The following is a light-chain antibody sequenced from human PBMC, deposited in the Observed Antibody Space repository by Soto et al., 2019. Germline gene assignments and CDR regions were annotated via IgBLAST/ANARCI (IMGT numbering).Light chain of an antibody. Sequence: QSVLTQPPSASGTPGQRVTISCSGSSSNIGVNSVNWYRHLPGTAPKLLIYSDNQRPSGVPVRFSGSKSDTSASLAISGLQSDDEADYYCATWDDSLDGLYVFGTGTKLTVL. V-gene: IGLV1-44*01. CDR2: SDN. CDR3: ATWDDSLDGLYV. J-gene: IGLJ1*01. CDR1: SSNIGVNS.